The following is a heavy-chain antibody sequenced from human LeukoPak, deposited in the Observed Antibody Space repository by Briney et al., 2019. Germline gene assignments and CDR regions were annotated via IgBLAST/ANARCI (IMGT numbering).Heavy chain of an antibody. V-gene: IGHV4-61*01. J-gene: IGHJ4*02. CDR3: ARGRSYGFDFDS. CDR2: KYYSGST. CDR1: GVSINTCCYY. Sequence: SETLSLTCDVSGVSINTCCYYWTWIRQPPGKGLEWIGYKYYSGSTRYNSSLRSRLTISLDSSKNQFSLRLTSVTAADTAVYYCARGRSYGFDFDSWGQGTLVIVSS. D-gene: IGHD5-18*01.